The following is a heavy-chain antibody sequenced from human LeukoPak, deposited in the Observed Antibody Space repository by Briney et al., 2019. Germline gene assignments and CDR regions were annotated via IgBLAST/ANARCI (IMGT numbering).Heavy chain of an antibody. CDR1: GGTFSSYA. V-gene: IGHV1-69*04. D-gene: IGHD2-15*01. Sequence: SVKVSCKASGGTFSSYAISWVRQAPGQGLEWMGWIIPILGKANYAQKFQGRVTITADKSTSTAYMELSSLRSEDTAVYYCASGRSYCCGGSCYIFYWGQGTLVTVAS. CDR2: IIPILGKA. CDR3: ASGRSYCCGGSCYIFY. J-gene: IGHJ4*02.